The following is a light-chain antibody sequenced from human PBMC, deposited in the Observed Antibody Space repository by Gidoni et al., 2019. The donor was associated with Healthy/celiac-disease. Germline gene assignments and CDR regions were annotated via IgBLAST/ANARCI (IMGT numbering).Light chain of an antibody. CDR1: QSVSSY. CDR2: DAS. J-gene: IGKJ3*01. Sequence: EIVLPQSPATLSLSPGERATLSCRASQSVSSYLAWYQQKPGQAPRLLIYDASNRATGIPARFSGSGSGTDFTLTISSLEPEDFAVYYCQQRSNGGFTFGPGTKVDIK. CDR3: QQRSNGGFT. V-gene: IGKV3-11*01.